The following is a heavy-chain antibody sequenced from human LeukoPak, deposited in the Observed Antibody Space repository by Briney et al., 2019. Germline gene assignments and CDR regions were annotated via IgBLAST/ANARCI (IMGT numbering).Heavy chain of an antibody. CDR3: ARGYQHQQVPFDY. CDR2: IFYSEST. V-gene: IGHV4-59*07. D-gene: IGHD2-2*01. J-gene: IGHJ4*02. Sequence: SDTLSLTCTVSGGSITSYYWSWVRQPPGQGLEWIGYIFYSESTNQNPSLKSRLTISVDTSRNQFSLKLSSVTAADTAVYYCARGYQHQQVPFDYWGQGTLVTGSS. CDR1: GGSITSYY.